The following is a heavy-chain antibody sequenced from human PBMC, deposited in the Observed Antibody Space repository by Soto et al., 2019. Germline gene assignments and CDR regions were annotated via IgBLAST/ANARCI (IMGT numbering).Heavy chain of an antibody. CDR1: GGTFSSYA. Sequence: GASVKVSCKASGGTFSSYAISWVRQAPGQGLEWMGGIIPIFGTANYAQKFQGRVTITADESTSTAYMELSSLRSEDTAVYYCASSLTETGTHSFDYWGQGTLVTVYS. D-gene: IGHD1-1*01. CDR2: IIPIFGTA. J-gene: IGHJ4*02. V-gene: IGHV1-69*13. CDR3: ASSLTETGTHSFDY.